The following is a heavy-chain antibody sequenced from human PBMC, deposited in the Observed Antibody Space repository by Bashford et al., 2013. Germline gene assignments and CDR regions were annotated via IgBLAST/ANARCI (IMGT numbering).Heavy chain of an antibody. CDR2: INPNTGGT. CDR3: ARAVLRGRQLITYYFDF. J-gene: IGHJ4*02. CDR1: GYTFTGHY. Sequence: VASVKVSCKTSGYTFTGHYMHWVRQAPGQGLEWMAWINPNTGGTNFAQKFQGRLSMTRNTSTATAYMYLKKLTSEDTAVYFCARAVLRGRQLITYYFDFWGQGTLVTVSS. D-gene: IGHD1-20*01. V-gene: IGHV1-2*02.